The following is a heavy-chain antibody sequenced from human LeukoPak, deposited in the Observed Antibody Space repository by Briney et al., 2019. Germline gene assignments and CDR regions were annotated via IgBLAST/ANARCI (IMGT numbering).Heavy chain of an antibody. J-gene: IGHJ4*02. V-gene: IGHV1-46*01. CDR1: GYTFTNNY. Sequence: ASVKVSCKASGYTFTNNYLHWARQASGQGLEWMGMIYPRDGSTSYAQNFQGRVTVTRDTSTTTVHMELRGLRSEDTAVYYCARDQEGFDYWGQGTVVTVSS. CDR3: ARDQEGFDY. CDR2: IYPRDGST.